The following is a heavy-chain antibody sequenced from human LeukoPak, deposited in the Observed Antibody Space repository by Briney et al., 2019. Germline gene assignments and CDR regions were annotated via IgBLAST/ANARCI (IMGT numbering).Heavy chain of an antibody. V-gene: IGHV1-2*02. Sequence: ASVKVSCMASGYTFTGYYMHWVRQAPGQGLEWMGWINPNSGGTNYAQKFQGRVTMTRDTSISTAYMEQSRLRSDDTAVYYCARAYYYDSSGYHGWGQGTLVTVSS. CDR3: ARAYYYDSSGYHG. D-gene: IGHD3-22*01. J-gene: IGHJ4*02. CDR2: INPNSGGT. CDR1: GYTFTGYY.